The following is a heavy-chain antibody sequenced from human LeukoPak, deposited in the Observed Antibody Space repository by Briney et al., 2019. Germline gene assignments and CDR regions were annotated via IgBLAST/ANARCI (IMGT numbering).Heavy chain of an antibody. CDR1: GGTFSSYA. V-gene: IGHV1-69*05. CDR3: ARAGTVTTFDYFDY. D-gene: IGHD4-17*01. Sequence: SVKVSCKASGGTFSSYAISWVRQAPGQGLEWMGGIIPIFGTANYAQKLQGRVTITTDESTSTAYMELSSLRSEDTAVYYCARAGTVTTFDYFDYWGQGTLVTVSS. CDR2: IIPIFGTA. J-gene: IGHJ4*02.